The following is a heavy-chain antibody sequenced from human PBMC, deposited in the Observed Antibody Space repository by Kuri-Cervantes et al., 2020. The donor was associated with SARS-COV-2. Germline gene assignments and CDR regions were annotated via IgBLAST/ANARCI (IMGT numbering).Heavy chain of an antibody. CDR3: AKSLVVAAGREGRFDY. Sequence: ETLSLTCAASGFTFSSYWMSWVRQAPGKGLEWVANIKQDGSEKYYVDSVKGRFTISRDNAKNSLYLQMNSLRAEDTAVYYCAKSLVVAAGREGRFDYWGQGTLVTVSS. J-gene: IGHJ4*02. V-gene: IGHV3-7*03. CDR2: IKQDGSEK. D-gene: IGHD2-15*01. CDR1: GFTFSSYW.